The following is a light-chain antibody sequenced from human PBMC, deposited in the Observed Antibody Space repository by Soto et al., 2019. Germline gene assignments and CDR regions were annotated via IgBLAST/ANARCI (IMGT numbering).Light chain of an antibody. Sequence: EIVLTQSPGTLSLSPGERATLSCRASQTVASNFLAWYQQKPGQAPRLLIYGASSRATGIPDRFSGSGSGTDFTLTISSLEPEDFAVYYCQQYGSSPVTFGGGTKVEIK. CDR2: GAS. CDR3: QQYGSSPVT. V-gene: IGKV3-20*01. CDR1: QTVASNF. J-gene: IGKJ4*01.